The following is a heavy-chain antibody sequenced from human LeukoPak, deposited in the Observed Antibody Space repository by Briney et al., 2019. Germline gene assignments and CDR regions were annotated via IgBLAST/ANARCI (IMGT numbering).Heavy chain of an antibody. D-gene: IGHD6-19*01. CDR3: ARGEQWFPLDP. Sequence: GASVKVSCKAFGYTFTSNYMHWVRQAPGQGPEWMGVISPSGGSTTYAQKFQGRVTMTTDTSTSTAYMELRSLRSDDTAVYYCARGEQWFPLDPWGQGTLVTVSS. CDR2: ISPSGGST. V-gene: IGHV1-46*01. CDR1: GYTFTSNY. J-gene: IGHJ5*02.